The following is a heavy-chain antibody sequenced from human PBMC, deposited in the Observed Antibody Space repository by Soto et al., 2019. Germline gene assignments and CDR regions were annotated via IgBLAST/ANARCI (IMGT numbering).Heavy chain of an antibody. Sequence: EVRLLESGGGLVKPGGSLRLSCATSGLTFSNYAMSWVRQAPGGGLEWVSSMSGSSSTTYYADSVRGRFTISRDRSKNTQYLQMSNLRAEDTALYYCAKNQERELPRVIDFWGQGTLVTVSS. CDR2: MSGSSSTT. J-gene: IGHJ4*02. D-gene: IGHD1-7*01. CDR1: GLTFSNYA. CDR3: AKNQERELPRVIDF. V-gene: IGHV3-23*01.